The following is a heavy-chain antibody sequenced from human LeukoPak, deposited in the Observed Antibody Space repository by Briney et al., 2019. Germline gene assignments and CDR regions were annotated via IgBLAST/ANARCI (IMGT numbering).Heavy chain of an antibody. CDR3: ARDQWQWLAQVGANFDY. CDR2: ISGSGGST. CDR1: GFTFSSYA. V-gene: IGHV3-23*01. D-gene: IGHD1-26*01. Sequence: GGSLRLSCAASGFTFSSYAMSWVRQAPGKGLERVSAISGSGGSTYYADSVKGRFTISRDNSKNTLYLQMNSLRAEDTAVYYCARDQWQWLAQVGANFDYWGQGTLVTVSS. J-gene: IGHJ4*02.